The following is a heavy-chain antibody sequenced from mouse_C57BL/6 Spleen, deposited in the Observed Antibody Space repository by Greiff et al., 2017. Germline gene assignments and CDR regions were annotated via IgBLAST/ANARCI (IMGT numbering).Heavy chain of an antibody. D-gene: IGHD2-4*01. J-gene: IGHJ2*01. Sequence: QVQLQQSGPGLVQPSQRLSITCTVSGFSLTSYGVHWVRQSPGKGLEWLGVIWRGGSTDYNAAFMSRLSITKDNSKSQVFFKMNSLQADDTAIYYCAKEVDYDGGGYYFDYWGQGTTLTVSS. CDR1: GFSLTSYG. CDR2: IWRGGST. CDR3: AKEVDYDGGGYYFDY. V-gene: IGHV2-5*01.